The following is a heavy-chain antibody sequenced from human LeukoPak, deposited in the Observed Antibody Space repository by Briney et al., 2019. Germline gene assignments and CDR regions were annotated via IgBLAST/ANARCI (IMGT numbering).Heavy chain of an antibody. CDR1: GFTFSKYA. Sequence: PGGSLRLSCAASGFTFSKYAMSWVRQAPGKGLEWVSAISGSGGSTYYADSVKGRFTISRDNSKNTLYLQMNSLRAEDTAVYYCAKVSYCGGDCSHDAFDIWGQGTVVTVSS. J-gene: IGHJ3*02. V-gene: IGHV3-23*01. CDR2: ISGSGGST. CDR3: AKVSYCGGDCSHDAFDI. D-gene: IGHD2-21*02.